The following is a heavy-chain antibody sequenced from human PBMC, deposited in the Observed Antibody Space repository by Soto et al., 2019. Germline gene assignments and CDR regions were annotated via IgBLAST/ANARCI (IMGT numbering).Heavy chain of an antibody. CDR1: GGSFSGYY. D-gene: IGHD2-2*01. V-gene: IGHV4-34*01. Sequence: SETLSLTCAVYGGSFSGYYWSWIRQPPGKGLEWIGEINHSGSTNYNPSLKSRVTISVDTFKNQFSLKLSSVTAADTAVYYCARGVIVVVPAAMRGYSYGHNWFDPWGQGTLVTVSS. CDR2: INHSGST. J-gene: IGHJ5*02. CDR3: ARGVIVVVPAAMRGYSYGHNWFDP.